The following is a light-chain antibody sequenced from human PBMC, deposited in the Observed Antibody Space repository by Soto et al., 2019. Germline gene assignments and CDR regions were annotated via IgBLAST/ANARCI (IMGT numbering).Light chain of an antibody. CDR3: QQYNSYSWT. V-gene: IGKV3-20*01. CDR2: GAS. J-gene: IGKJ1*01. CDR1: GSVTSNY. Sequence: ENVLTQSPGTLSLSPGERATLSCRASGSVTSNYLAWYQHKPGQAPRLLIYGASNRAAGVPARFSGSGSGTEFTLTISSLQPDDFATYYCQQYNSYSWTFGQGTKVDIK.